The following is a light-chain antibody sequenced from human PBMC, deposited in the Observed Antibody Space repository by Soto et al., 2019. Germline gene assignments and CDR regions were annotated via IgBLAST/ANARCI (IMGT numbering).Light chain of an antibody. Sequence: ELVLTQSPGTLSLSPGEIATLSCRASQSVSRSYLAWYQQKPGQAPRLLIYDASNRATGIPARFSGSGYGTDLNLNIASLEPEDSAFYFCQQRSNWPPTFGQGTRLEIK. CDR3: QQRSNWPPT. CDR1: QSVSRSY. J-gene: IGKJ5*01. CDR2: DAS. V-gene: IGKV3-11*01.